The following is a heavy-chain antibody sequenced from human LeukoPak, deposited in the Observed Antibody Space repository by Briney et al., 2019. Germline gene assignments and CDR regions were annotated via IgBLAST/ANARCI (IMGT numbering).Heavy chain of an antibody. CDR1: GFTFKNYV. CDR3: AKDVLYYYSVDV. CDR2: ASNSGGTT. J-gene: IGHJ6*04. V-gene: IGHV3-23*01. D-gene: IGHD3-3*01. Sequence: GGSLRLSCAASGFTFKNYVMSWVRQAPGKGLEWVSSASNSGGTTYYADSVKGRFTISRDNSKNTLYLQMNSLRAEDTAVYYCAKDVLYYYSVDVWGKGTTVTVSS.